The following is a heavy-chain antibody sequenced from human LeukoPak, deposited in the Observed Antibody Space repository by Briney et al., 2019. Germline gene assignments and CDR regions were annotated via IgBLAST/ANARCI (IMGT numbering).Heavy chain of an antibody. CDR1: GFTFYDHG. J-gene: IGHJ4*02. V-gene: IGHV3-20*04. CDR3: AGGDRNGWYFDY. Sequence: GGSLRLSCAASGFTFYDHGMSWVRQAPGKGVEGVSGINCNCGSTCYADSLNRRFTISRDNAKIFLYLQMNSLRAEDTALYYCAGGDRNGWYFDYWGQGTLVTVSS. D-gene: IGHD6-19*01. CDR2: INCNCGST.